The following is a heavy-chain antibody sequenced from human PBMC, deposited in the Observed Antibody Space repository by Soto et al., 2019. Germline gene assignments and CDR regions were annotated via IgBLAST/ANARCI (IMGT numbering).Heavy chain of an antibody. Sequence: QVQLQESGPGLVKPSQTLSLTCTVSGGSISSGGYYWYWIRQHPGKGLEWIGYIYYSGTTYYNPSLKSRVTLSVDTSKNQFSLKLSSVTAADTAVYYGAAACVACGGFNYYGMDVWGQGTTVTVSS. V-gene: IGHV4-31*03. J-gene: IGHJ6*02. CDR3: AAACVACGGFNYYGMDV. CDR2: IYYSGTT. CDR1: GGSISSGGYY. D-gene: IGHD2-21*01.